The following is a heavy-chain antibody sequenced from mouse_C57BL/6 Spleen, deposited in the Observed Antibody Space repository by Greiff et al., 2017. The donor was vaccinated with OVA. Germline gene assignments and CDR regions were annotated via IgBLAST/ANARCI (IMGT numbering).Heavy chain of an antibody. Sequence: VKLQQPGAELVKPGASVKLSCKASGYTFTSYWMHWVKQRPGQGLEWIGMIHPNSGSTNYNEKFKSKATLTVDKSSSTAYMQLSSLTAEDSAVYYCARIYYGYDGYWGQGTTLTVSS. CDR1: GYTFTSYW. CDR2: IHPNSGST. V-gene: IGHV1-64*01. CDR3: ARIYYGYDGY. J-gene: IGHJ2*01. D-gene: IGHD2-2*01.